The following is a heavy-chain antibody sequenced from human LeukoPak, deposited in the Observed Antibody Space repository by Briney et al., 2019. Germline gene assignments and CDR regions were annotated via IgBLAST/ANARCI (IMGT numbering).Heavy chain of an antibody. J-gene: IGHJ4*02. V-gene: IGHV1-8*01. CDR2: MNPNSGNT. CDR3: ARGYDYSNYEWNDY. Sequence: ASVKVSCKASGYTFTSYDINWVRQAPGQGLEWMGWMNPNSGNTGYAQKFQGRVTMTRNTSISTAYMELSSLRSEDTAVYYCARGYDYSNYEWNDYWGQGTLVTVSS. D-gene: IGHD4-11*01. CDR1: GYTFTSYD.